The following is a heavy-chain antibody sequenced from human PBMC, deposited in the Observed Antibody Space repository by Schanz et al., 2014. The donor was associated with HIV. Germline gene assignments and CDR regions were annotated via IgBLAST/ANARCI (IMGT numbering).Heavy chain of an antibody. D-gene: IGHD2-8*01. CDR3: ANSGYCTNGICYTRGDGMDV. J-gene: IGHJ6*02. CDR2: INSEGSST. Sequence: EVQLLESGGGLVQPGGSLRLSCAASGFTFSSYWMHWVRQVPGKGLVWVSRINSEGSSTTYEYADSVKGRFTISRDNSKNTLYLQMNGLRAEDTAVYYCANSGYCTNGICYTRGDGMDVWGQGTTVTVSS. CDR1: GFTFSSYW. V-gene: IGHV3-74*02.